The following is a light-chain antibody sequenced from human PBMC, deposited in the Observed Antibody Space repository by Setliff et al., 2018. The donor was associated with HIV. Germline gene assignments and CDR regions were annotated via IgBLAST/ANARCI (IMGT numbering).Light chain of an antibody. Sequence: QSVLTQPASVSGSPGQSITISCTGTSSDLGSYHLVSWYQHHPGKAPKLMIYEGSQRPSGVSTRFSGSTSGDTASRTIAGLQAEDEADYYCCSYVAGSHYVFGTGTKGTVL. CDR2: EGS. J-gene: IGLJ1*01. CDR1: SSDLGSYHL. CDR3: CSYVAGSHYV. V-gene: IGLV2-23*01.